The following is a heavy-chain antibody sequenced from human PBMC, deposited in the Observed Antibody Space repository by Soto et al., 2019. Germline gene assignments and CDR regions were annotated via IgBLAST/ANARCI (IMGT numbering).Heavy chain of an antibody. CDR2: ISYDGSNQ. V-gene: IGHV3-30*18. Sequence: QVHLVESGGGVVQPGRSLRLSCAASGFTFNTFAMHWVRQAPGKGLEWVAFISYDGSNQFFAESVKGRVTISRDNSENTVHLQINSLRGGDTAVYYCVKDHGYAGGWHKPYYFDSWGQGTLVTVSS. CDR1: GFTFNTFA. CDR3: VKDHGYAGGWHKPYYFDS. D-gene: IGHD6-19*01. J-gene: IGHJ4*02.